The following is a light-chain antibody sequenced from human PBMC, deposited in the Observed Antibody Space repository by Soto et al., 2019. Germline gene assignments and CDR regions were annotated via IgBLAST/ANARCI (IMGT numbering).Light chain of an antibody. CDR1: SSNIGSNY. J-gene: IGLJ3*02. CDR2: RNN. Sequence: QPVLNRPPSASRVDRRRVTISCYGSSSNIGSNYVYWYQQLPGTAPKLLIYRNNQRPSGVPDRFSGSKSGTSASLAISGLRSEDEADYYCAAWDDSLSGWVFGGGTQLTVL. V-gene: IGLV1-47*01. CDR3: AAWDDSLSGWV.